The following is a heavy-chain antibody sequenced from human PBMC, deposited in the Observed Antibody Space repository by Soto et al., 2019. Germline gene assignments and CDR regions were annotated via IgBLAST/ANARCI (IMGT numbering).Heavy chain of an antibody. V-gene: IGHV4-31*03. D-gene: IGHD2-2*01. CDR2: TYHTGST. CDR3: ARIGNPDASLYFDY. CDR1: GGCISVGVYY. J-gene: IGHJ4*02. Sequence: QVQLQESGPGLVKPSQTLSLTCTVSGGCISVGVYYWNWIRQLPGKGPEWIGYTYHTGSTYYNPSLQSRVTISVDPSKNQFSLRLSSVTAADTAVYYCARIGNPDASLYFDYWGQGTLVTVSS.